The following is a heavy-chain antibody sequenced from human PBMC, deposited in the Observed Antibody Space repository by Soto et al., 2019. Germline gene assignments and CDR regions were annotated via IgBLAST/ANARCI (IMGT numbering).Heavy chain of an antibody. CDR3: AKDSGIAGFSTHFDY. D-gene: IGHD6-13*01. CDR1: GFTFDDYA. J-gene: IGHJ4*02. Sequence: EVQLVESGGGLVQPGRSLRLSCAASGFTFDDYAMHWVRQAPGKGLEWVSGISWNSGSIGYADSVKGRFTISRDNAKNSLYLQMNSLRAEDTALYYCAKDSGIAGFSTHFDYWGQGTLVTVSS. CDR2: ISWNSGSI. V-gene: IGHV3-9*01.